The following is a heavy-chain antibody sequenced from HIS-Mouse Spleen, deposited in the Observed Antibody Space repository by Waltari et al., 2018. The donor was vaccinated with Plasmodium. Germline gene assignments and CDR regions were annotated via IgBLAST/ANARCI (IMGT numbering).Heavy chain of an antibody. CDR3: AREDILTGYYNDYWYFDL. D-gene: IGHD3-9*01. CDR2: ISSISNYI. CDR1: GFTFSSYS. V-gene: IGHV3-21*01. Sequence: EVQLVESGGGLVKPGGSLRLSCAASGFTFSSYSMNCVRQAPGKGLEVVSSISSISNYIYYADSVKGRFPISRDNAKNSLYVQVNSLTAEDTAVYYCAREDILTGYYNDYWYFDLWGRGTLVTVSS. J-gene: IGHJ2*01.